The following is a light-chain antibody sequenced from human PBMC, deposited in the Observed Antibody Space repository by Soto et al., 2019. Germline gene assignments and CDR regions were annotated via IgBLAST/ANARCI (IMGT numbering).Light chain of an antibody. CDR1: QDITLY. J-gene: IGKJ2*01. CDR2: DVS. Sequence: DIQMTQSPSSLSASVGDRVTITCQASQDITLYLNWYQHKAGKAPNLLIHDVSTLETGVPARFIGRGSGTFFTLTIINLQPEDVATYYCQQYDSRPNTFGQGTKVESK. CDR3: QQYDSRPNT. V-gene: IGKV1-33*01.